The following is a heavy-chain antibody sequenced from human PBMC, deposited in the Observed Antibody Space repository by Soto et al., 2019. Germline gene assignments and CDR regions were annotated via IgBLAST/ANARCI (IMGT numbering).Heavy chain of an antibody. Sequence: SETLSLTCTVSGGSISSYYWSWIRQPPGKGLEWIGYIYYSGSTNYNPSLKSRVTISVDTSKNQFSLKLSSVTAADTAVYYCVGVVARLGMDVWGQGTTVTGSS. CDR2: IYYSGST. D-gene: IGHD2-15*01. CDR3: VGVVARLGMDV. J-gene: IGHJ6*02. CDR1: GGSISSYY. V-gene: IGHV4-59*01.